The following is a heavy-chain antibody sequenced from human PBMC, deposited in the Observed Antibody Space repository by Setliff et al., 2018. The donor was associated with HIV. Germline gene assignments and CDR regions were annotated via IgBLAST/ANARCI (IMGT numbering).Heavy chain of an antibody. Sequence: GESLKISCKGSGYSFITYWIGWVRQRPGKGLEWMGIMNPDGSNTRHSPSFQGQVTISVDESISTAYLQWSSLKASYTAFYYCAIFYWSSAVGGFDIWGQGTKVTVSS. V-gene: IGHV5-51*01. D-gene: IGHD3-16*01. CDR3: AIFYWSSAVGGFDI. CDR2: MNPDGSNT. J-gene: IGHJ3*02. CDR1: GYSFITYW.